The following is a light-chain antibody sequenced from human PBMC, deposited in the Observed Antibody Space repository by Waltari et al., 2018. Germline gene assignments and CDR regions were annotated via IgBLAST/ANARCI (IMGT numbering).Light chain of an antibody. Sequence: AIRITQSPSSLSASTGDRVTITCRASQGISSYLAWYQQKPGKAPKLLIYAASTLQSGVPSRFSGSGSGTYFTLTISCLQSEDFATYYCQQYYSYPTFGQGTKVEIK. CDR2: AAS. CDR3: QQYYSYPT. J-gene: IGKJ1*01. V-gene: IGKV1-8*01. CDR1: QGISSY.